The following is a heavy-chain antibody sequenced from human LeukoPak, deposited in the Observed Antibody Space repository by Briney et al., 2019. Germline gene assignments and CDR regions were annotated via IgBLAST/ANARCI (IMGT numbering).Heavy chain of an antibody. J-gene: IGHJ5*02. CDR1: EYTFTGYC. CDR2: INPNSGGT. D-gene: IGHD2-2*02. Sequence: ASVKVSCKASEYTFTGYCMHWVRQAPGQGLEWMGWINPNSGGTNYALKFQGWVTMTRDTSISTAYMELSRLRSDDTAVYYCARGDIVVLPAGIPHNWFDPWGQGTLVTVSS. CDR3: ARGDIVVLPAGIPHNWFDP. V-gene: IGHV1-2*04.